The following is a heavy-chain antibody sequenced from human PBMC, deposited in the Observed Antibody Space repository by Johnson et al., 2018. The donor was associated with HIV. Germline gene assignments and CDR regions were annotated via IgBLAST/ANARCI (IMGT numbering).Heavy chain of an antibody. CDR3: ARVRGAFDI. CDR2: IKGDGSEK. Sequence: VQLVESGGGLVQPGGSLRLSCRASGFTFSNNWMNWVRQAPGKGLEWVANIKGDGSEKYHVDSVRGRFTISRDNAKNSLYLQMNSLRAEDTAVYYCARVRGAFDIWGQGTMVTVSS. CDR1: GFTFSNNW. V-gene: IGHV3-7*02. J-gene: IGHJ3*02.